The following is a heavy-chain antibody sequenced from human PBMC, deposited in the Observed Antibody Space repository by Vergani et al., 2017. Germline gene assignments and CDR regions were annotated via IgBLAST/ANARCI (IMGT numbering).Heavy chain of an antibody. J-gene: IGHJ4*02. Sequence: QVQLVESGGGVVQPGGSLRLSCAASGFTFSSYAMHWVRQAPGKGLEWVAVISYDGSNKYYADSVKGRFTISRDNSKNTLYLQMNSLRAEDTAVYYCAIQGAAAADYWGQGTLVTVSS. CDR1: GFTFSSYA. V-gene: IGHV3-30-3*01. CDR2: ISYDGSNK. D-gene: IGHD6-13*01. CDR3: AIQGAAAADY.